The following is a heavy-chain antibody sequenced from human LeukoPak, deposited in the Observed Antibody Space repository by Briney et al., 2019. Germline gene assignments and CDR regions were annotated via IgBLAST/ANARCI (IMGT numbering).Heavy chain of an antibody. Sequence: GGSLRLSCAASGFTFSNYNMNWARQAPGKGLEWLSYISSSSSTIYYADSVKGRFTISRDNAKNSLYLQMNSRRAEDTAVYYCARDFRGLSWYFDYWGQGALVTVSS. CDR2: ISSSSSTI. CDR3: ARDFRGLSWYFDY. J-gene: IGHJ4*02. D-gene: IGHD3-10*01. CDR1: GFTFSNYN. V-gene: IGHV3-48*01.